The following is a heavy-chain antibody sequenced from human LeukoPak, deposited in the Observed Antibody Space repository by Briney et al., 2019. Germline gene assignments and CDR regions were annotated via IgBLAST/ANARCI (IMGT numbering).Heavy chain of an antibody. CDR1: GFAFSTYD. V-gene: IGHV3-13*04. Sequence: GGSLRLSCAASGFAFSTYDMHWVRQATGKGLEWVSAIGVAGDTYYPGSVKGRFTISRENAKNSLYLQMNSLRAGDTAVYYCVRGFVHAFDIWGQGTMVTVSS. J-gene: IGHJ3*02. CDR2: IGVAGDT. CDR3: VRGFVHAFDI. D-gene: IGHD6-6*01.